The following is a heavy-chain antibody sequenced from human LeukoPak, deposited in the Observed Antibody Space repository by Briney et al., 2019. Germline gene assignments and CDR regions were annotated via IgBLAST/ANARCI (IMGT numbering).Heavy chain of an antibody. D-gene: IGHD3-9*01. CDR3: AKRGSALRYFDF. V-gene: IGHV3-23*01. Sequence: GGSLRLSCAASGFTFSNYAMSWVRQAPGKGLEWVSAISTGGAGTYYADSVKGRFTISRDNSQNTLYLQMNSLRAEDTAIYYCAKRGSALRYFDFWGQGTLVIVSS. CDR1: GFTFSNYA. J-gene: IGHJ4*02. CDR2: ISTGGAGT.